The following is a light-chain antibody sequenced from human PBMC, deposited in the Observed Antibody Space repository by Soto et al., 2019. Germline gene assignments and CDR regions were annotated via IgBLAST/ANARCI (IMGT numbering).Light chain of an antibody. V-gene: IGKV1-5*01. Sequence: IQMTQSPSALSASVGDRVTITCRASQTLSNWLAWYQQEPGKAPKLLIFDASSLQSGVPSRFSGSGFGTEFTLTISSLQPDDFGTYYCQQSYSSPPITFGQGTRLEIK. CDR2: DAS. J-gene: IGKJ5*01. CDR1: QTLSNW. CDR3: QQSYSSPPIT.